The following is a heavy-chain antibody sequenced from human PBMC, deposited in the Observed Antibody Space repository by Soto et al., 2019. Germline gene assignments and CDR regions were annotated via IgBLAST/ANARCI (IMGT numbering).Heavy chain of an antibody. V-gene: IGHV1-24*01. CDR3: AIDRQGADALDI. J-gene: IGHJ3*02. Sequence: QVQLVQSGAEVKKPGASVKVSCKVSGYTIIELSMYWVRQAPGKGLEWMGGFDPEDSGRIYAQKFQGRVTMTEDTSTDTAYMELSSLRSEDTAAYYCAIDRQGADALDIWGRGTMVPVSS. CDR2: FDPEDSGR. D-gene: IGHD3-16*01. CDR1: GYTIIELS.